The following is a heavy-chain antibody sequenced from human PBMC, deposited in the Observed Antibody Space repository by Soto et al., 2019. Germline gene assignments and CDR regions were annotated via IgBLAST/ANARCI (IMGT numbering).Heavy chain of an antibody. D-gene: IGHD2-15*01. CDR1: GFTFSSYA. CDR2: ISSNGGST. CDR3: VKQRVVVAATSWNPLSADAFEI. V-gene: IGHV3-64D*08. J-gene: IGHJ3*02. Sequence: GGSLRLSCSASGFTFSSYAMHWVRQAPGKGLEYVSAISSNGGSTYYADSVKGRFTISRDNSKNTLYLQMSSLRAEDTAVYYCVKQRVVVAATSWNPLSADAFEIWGQGTMVTVSS.